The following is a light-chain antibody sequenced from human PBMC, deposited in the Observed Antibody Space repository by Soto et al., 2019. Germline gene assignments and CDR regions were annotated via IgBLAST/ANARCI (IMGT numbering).Light chain of an antibody. Sequence: QSALTQPPSASGTPGQRVTISCSGSSSNIGSNTVNWYQQLPGTAPKLLIYSNNQRPSGVPDRFSGSKSGTSASLAISGLQSEDEAVYYCAAWDDSLNGSYVFGTGTKVTVL. J-gene: IGLJ1*01. CDR2: SNN. CDR1: SSNIGSNT. V-gene: IGLV1-44*01. CDR3: AAWDDSLNGSYV.